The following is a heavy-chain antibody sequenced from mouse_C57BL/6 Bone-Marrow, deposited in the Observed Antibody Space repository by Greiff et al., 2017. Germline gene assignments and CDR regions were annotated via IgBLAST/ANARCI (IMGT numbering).Heavy chain of an antibody. D-gene: IGHD1-1*01. Sequence: VQLQQSVAELVRPGASVKLSCTASGFNIKNTYMHWVKQRPEQGLEWIGRIDPANGNTKYAPKFQGKATITADTPSNTAYLQLSSLTSEDTAIYYCAVDYYGSSPTPFAYWGQGTLVTVSA. CDR3: AVDYYGSSPTPFAY. CDR1: GFNIKNTY. J-gene: IGHJ3*01. V-gene: IGHV14-3*01. CDR2: IDPANGNT.